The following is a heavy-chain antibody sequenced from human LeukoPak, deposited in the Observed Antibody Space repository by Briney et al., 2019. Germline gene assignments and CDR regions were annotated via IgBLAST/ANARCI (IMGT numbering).Heavy chain of an antibody. J-gene: IGHJ3*02. V-gene: IGHV1-2*02. Sequence: ASVKVSCKASGYTFTGYYMHWVRQAPGQGLEWMGWINPNSGGTNYAQKFQGRVTMTRDTSISTAYMELSRLRSDDTAVYYCARIATVTTGRAFGIWGQGTMVTVSS. CDR1: GYTFTGYY. D-gene: IGHD4-17*01. CDR2: INPNSGGT. CDR3: ARIATVTTGRAFGI.